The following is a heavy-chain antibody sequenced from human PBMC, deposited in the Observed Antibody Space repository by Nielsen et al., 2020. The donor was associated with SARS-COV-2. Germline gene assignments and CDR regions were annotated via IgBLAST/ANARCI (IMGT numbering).Heavy chain of an antibody. Sequence: SETLSLTCAVSGGAISSGGYSWSWIRQPPGKGLEWIGYIYHSGSTYYNPSRRSRVTISVDRSKNQFSPKLSSVTAADTAVYYCARGRLYSFGGVIARYFDYWGQGTLVTVSS. J-gene: IGHJ4*02. D-gene: IGHD3-16*02. V-gene: IGHV4-30-2*01. CDR1: GGAISSGGYS. CDR3: ARGRLYSFGGVIARYFDY. CDR2: IYHSGST.